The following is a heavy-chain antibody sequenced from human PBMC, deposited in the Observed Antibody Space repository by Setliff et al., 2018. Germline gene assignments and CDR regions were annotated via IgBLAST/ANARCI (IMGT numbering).Heavy chain of an antibody. D-gene: IGHD1-26*01. CDR1: GYTFTSNH. CDR3: VVNMVGPVTGLDC. CDR2: INPSGGYT. J-gene: IGHJ4*02. Sequence: ASVKVSCKASGYTFTSNHIHWGRQAPGQGLEWMGTINPSGGYTIYAPEFQGGVTMTTDTSTRTAYMELSGLASDDTAIYFCVVNMVGPVTGLDCWGPGTLVTVSS. V-gene: IGHV1-46*01.